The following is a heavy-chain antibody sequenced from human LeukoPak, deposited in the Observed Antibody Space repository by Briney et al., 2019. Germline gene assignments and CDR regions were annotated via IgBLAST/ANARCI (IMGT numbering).Heavy chain of an antibody. V-gene: IGHV4-4*07. J-gene: IGHJ6*03. Sequence: PSETLSLTCTVSGGSISSYYWSWIRQPAGKGLEWIGRIYTSGSTNYNPSLKSRVTMSVDTSKNQFSLKLSSVTAADTAVYYCAREGSSSWYDDYYYMDVWGKGTTVTVSS. CDR2: IYTSGST. CDR1: GGSISSYY. D-gene: IGHD6-13*01. CDR3: AREGSSSWYDDYYYMDV.